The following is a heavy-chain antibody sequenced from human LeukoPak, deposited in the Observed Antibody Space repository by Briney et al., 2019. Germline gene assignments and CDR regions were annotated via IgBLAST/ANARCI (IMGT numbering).Heavy chain of an antibody. Sequence: GGSLRLSCAASGFTFSSYSMNWVRQAPGKGLEWVSSISSSSSYIYYADSVKGRFTISRDNAKNSLYLQMNSLRAEDTAVYYCARDCPDGLGVEENAFDIWGQGTMVTVSS. V-gene: IGHV3-21*01. CDR3: ARDCPDGLGVEENAFDI. J-gene: IGHJ3*02. D-gene: IGHD3-16*01. CDR2: ISSSSSYI. CDR1: GFTFSSYS.